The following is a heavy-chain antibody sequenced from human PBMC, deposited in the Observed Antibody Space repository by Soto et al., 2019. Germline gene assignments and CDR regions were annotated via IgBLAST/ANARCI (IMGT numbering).Heavy chain of an antibody. D-gene: IGHD2-8*02. V-gene: IGHV4-31*03. CDR2: IYYSGST. J-gene: IGHJ4*02. CDR3: ARATSFSGHHGY. CDR1: GGSFSSGGYY. Sequence: QLQLQESGPGLVKPSQTLSLACTVSGGSFSSGGYYWSWIRQLPGKGLEWIGYIYYSGSTYYNPSLKSRFTISLDTSKNQFSLKLSSVTAADTAVYYCARATSFSGHHGYWGQRTLVTVSS.